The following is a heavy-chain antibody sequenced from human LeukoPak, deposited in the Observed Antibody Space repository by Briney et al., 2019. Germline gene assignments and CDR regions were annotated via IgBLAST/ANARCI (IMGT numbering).Heavy chain of an antibody. CDR2: IYHSGST. CDR1: GDSISSSNW. J-gene: IGHJ4*02. V-gene: IGHV4-4*02. CDR3: ARVDSTSGANFDY. Sequence: SETLSLTCAVSGDSISSSNWWSWVRQSPGQGLEWIGEIYHSGSTNCNPSLKSRVSISVVKSNNLFSLKLNSVTAADTAVYYCARVDSTSGANFDYWGQGTLVTVSS. D-gene: IGHD6-13*01.